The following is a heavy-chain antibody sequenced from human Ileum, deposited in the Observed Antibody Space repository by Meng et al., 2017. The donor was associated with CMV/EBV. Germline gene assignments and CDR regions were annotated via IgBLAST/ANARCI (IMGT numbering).Heavy chain of an antibody. CDR2: INPNSGDT. Sequence: FTGHYIHWVRQAPGQGLEWMGWINPNSGDTNYAQKFQGRVSMTRDTSLSTAYMELSRLTSDDTAVYYCATQESGVRRPQRLKNWLDPWGQGTLVTVSS. D-gene: IGHD1-1*01. CDR1: FTGHY. CDR3: ATQESGVRRPQRLKNWLDP. V-gene: IGHV1-2*02. J-gene: IGHJ5*02.